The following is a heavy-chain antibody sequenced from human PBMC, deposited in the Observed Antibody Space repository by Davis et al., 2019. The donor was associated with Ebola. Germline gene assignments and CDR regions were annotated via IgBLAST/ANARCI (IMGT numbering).Heavy chain of an antibody. CDR2: INSDGSST. CDR1: GFTFSSYS. Sequence: GESLKISCAASGFTFSSYSMNWVRQAPGKGLEWVSRINSDGSSTSYADSVKGRFTISRDNAKNTLYLQMNSLRAEDTAVYYCARGEQQLADYWGQGTLVTVSS. V-gene: IGHV3-74*01. D-gene: IGHD6-13*01. CDR3: ARGEQQLADY. J-gene: IGHJ4*02.